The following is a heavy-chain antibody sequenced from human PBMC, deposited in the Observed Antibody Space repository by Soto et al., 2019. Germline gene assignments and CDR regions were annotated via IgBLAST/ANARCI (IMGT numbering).Heavy chain of an antibody. D-gene: IGHD1-26*01. J-gene: IGHJ4*02. V-gene: IGHV3-74*01. Sequence: EVQLVESGGGLVQPGGSLRLSCAASGFAFSSYWMHWFRQAPGKGLVWVSRINSDGSSTSYADSVKGRFTVSRDNAKNTLYLQMYGLRGDDTAVYYCSRDKMGATAYYWGQGSLVTVSS. CDR3: SRDKMGATAYY. CDR1: GFAFSSYW. CDR2: INSDGSST.